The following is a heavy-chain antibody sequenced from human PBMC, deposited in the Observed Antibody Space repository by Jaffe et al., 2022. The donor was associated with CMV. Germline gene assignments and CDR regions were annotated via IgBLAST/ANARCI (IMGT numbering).Heavy chain of an antibody. J-gene: IGHJ4*02. CDR1: GFSIGDYA. V-gene: IGHV3-49*04. D-gene: IGHD1-26*01. CDR3: AIERRDVTYFAFDS. CDR2: IRTKAFGGTP. Sequence: EVQLVESGGGLVQPGRSLRLSCSVSGFSIGDYAVSWVRQAPGRGLEWVSFIRTKAFGGTPDYAASVKGRFTISRDDSKNIAYLQMDSLKTEDTAMYYCAIERRDVTYFAFDSWGQGTPVTVSS.